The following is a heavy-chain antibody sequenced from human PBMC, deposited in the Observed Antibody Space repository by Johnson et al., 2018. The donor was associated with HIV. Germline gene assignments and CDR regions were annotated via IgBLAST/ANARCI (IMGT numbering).Heavy chain of an antibody. Sequence: QVQLVESGGGVVQPGRSLRLSCAASGFIFSNYALHWVRQAPGKGLEWVAVIYSGGSTYYADSVKGRFTISRDNSKNNLYLQMNSLRAEDTAVYYCAKGGMTTVTSGAFDFWGQGTMVTVSS. J-gene: IGHJ3*01. CDR1: GFIFSNYA. D-gene: IGHD4-17*01. V-gene: IGHV3-NL1*01. CDR2: IYSGGST. CDR3: AKGGMTTVTSGAFDF.